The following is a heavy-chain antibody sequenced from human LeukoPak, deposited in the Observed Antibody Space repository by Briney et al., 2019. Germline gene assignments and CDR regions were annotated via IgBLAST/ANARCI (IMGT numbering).Heavy chain of an antibody. CDR2: IYSGGST. CDR3: ARAESGYSYGYIYYYGMDV. CDR1: GFTVSSNY. J-gene: IGHJ6*02. Sequence: GGSLRQSCSASGFTVSSNYMSWVRQAPGKGLEWVSVIYSGGSTYYADSVKGRFTISRDNSKNTLYPQMNSLRAEDTAVYYCARAESGYSYGYIYYYGMDVWGQGTTVTVSS. V-gene: IGHV3-53*01. D-gene: IGHD5-18*01.